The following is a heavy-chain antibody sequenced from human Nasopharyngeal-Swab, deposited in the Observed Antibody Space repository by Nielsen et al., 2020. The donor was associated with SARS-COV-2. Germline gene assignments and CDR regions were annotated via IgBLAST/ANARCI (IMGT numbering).Heavy chain of an antibody. CDR3: ARDRWELLDDAFDI. CDR2: IYTSGST. J-gene: IGHJ3*02. D-gene: IGHD1-26*01. V-gene: IGHV4-61*02. Sequence: SETLPLTCTVSGGSISSGSYYWSWIRQPAGKGLEWIGRIYTSGSTNYNPSLKSRVTISVDTSKNQFSLKLSSVTAADTAVYYCARDRWELLDDAFDIWGQGTMVTVSS. CDR1: GGSISSGSYY.